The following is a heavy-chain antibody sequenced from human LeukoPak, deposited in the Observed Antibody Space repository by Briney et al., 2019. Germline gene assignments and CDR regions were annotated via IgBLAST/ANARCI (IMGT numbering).Heavy chain of an antibody. CDR3: AKAPAYYYDSSGYYWKEY. CDR2: IYSGGST. J-gene: IGHJ4*02. V-gene: IGHV3-66*01. Sequence: GGSLRLSCAASGFTVSSNYMSWVRQAPGKGLEWVSVIYSGGSTYYADSVKGRFTISRDNSKNTLYLQMNSLRAEDTAVYYCAKAPAYYYDSSGYYWKEYWGQGTLVTVSS. CDR1: GFTVSSNY. D-gene: IGHD3-22*01.